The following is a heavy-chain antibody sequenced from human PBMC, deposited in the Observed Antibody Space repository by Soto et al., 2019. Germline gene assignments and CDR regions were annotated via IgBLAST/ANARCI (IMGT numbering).Heavy chain of an antibody. D-gene: IGHD2-15*01. CDR3: AKDINCSGGSCYSDYYYGMDV. V-gene: IGHV3-30*18. CDR2: ISYDGSNK. Sequence: GGSLRLSCAASGFTFSSYGMHWVRQAPGKGLEWVAVISYDGSNKYYADSVKGRFTISRDNSKNTLYLQMNSLRAEDTAVYYCAKDINCSGGSCYSDYYYGMDVWGQGTTVTVSS. J-gene: IGHJ6*02. CDR1: GFTFSSYG.